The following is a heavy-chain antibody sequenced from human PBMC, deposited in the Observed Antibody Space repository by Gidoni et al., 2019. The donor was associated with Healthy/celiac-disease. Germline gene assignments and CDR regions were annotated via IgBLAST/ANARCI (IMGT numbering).Heavy chain of an antibody. CDR3: ASQVRITGTTRKGWFDP. J-gene: IGHJ5*02. D-gene: IGHD1-7*01. Sequence: EVQLVESGGGLVQLGGSRRLSWAASGFTFSSYGMSWVRQAPGKGLEWVAKIKQDGSEKYYVDSVKGRFTISRDNAKNSLYLQMNSLRAEDTAVYYCASQVRITGTTRKGWFDPWGQGTLVTVSS. V-gene: IGHV3-7*03. CDR2: IKQDGSEK. CDR1: GFTFSSYG.